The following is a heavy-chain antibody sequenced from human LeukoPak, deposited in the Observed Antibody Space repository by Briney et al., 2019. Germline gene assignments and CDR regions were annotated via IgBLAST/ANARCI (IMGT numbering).Heavy chain of an antibody. CDR1: GFTFSSYG. Sequence: GGSLRLSYAASGFTFSSYGMHWVRQAPGKGLEWVAVIWYDGSNKYYADSVKGRFTISRDNSKNTLYLQMNSLRAEDTAVYYCASTSGWYEPIDYWGQGTLVTVSS. J-gene: IGHJ4*02. CDR2: IWYDGSNK. D-gene: IGHD6-19*01. CDR3: ASTSGWYEPIDY. V-gene: IGHV3-33*01.